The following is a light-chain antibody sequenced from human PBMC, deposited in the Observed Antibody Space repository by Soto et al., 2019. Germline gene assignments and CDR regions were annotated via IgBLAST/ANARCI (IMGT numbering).Light chain of an antibody. J-gene: IGKJ4*01. V-gene: IGKV3-20*01. Sequence: ENGLTQSPGTLSLSPGERATLSCRASQSVSRNYVAWYQQKPGQAPRLLIYGASSRATGIPDRFGGSGSGADFTLTISRLEPEDFAVYYCQQYGSSPLTFGGGTKVDIK. CDR1: QSVSRNY. CDR2: GAS. CDR3: QQYGSSPLT.